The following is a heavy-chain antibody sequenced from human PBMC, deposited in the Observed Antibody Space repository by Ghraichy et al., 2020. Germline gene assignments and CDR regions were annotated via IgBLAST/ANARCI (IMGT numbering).Heavy chain of an antibody. V-gene: IGHV3-30*03. D-gene: IGHD3-16*02. Sequence: GGSLRLSCAASGFTFSSYGMHWVRQAPGKGLEWVAVISYDGSNKYYADSVKGRFTISRDNSKNTLYLQMNSLRAEDTAVYYCAAQNYDYVWGSYRRPPGELFDYWGQGTLVTVSS. CDR1: GFTFSSYG. CDR3: AAQNYDYVWGSYRRPPGELFDY. J-gene: IGHJ4*02. CDR2: ISYDGSNK.